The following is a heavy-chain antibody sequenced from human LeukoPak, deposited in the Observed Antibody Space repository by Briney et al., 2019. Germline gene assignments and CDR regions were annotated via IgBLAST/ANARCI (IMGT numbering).Heavy chain of an antibody. V-gene: IGHV4-61*05. Sequence: SETLSLTCTVSGGSISSSSYYWGWIRQPPGKGLEWIGYIYYSGSTNYNPSLKSRVTISVDTSKNQFSLKLSSVTAADTAVYYCARVRGDGYNSAGYYYYYYMDVWGKGTTVTVSS. CDR1: GGSISSSSYY. CDR2: IYYSGST. D-gene: IGHD5-24*01. J-gene: IGHJ6*03. CDR3: ARVRGDGYNSAGYYYYYYMDV.